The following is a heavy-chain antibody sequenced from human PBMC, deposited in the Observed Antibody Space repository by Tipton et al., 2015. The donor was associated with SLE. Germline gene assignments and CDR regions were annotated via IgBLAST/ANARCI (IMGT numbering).Heavy chain of an antibody. D-gene: IGHD2-21*02. Sequence: TLSLTCAVSGYSISSGYYWGWIRQPPGKGLEWIGSIYHSGSTYYNPSLKSRVTISVDTSKNQFSLKLSSVTAADTAVYYCAREEGDYYNYAWFDPWGQGTLVTVSS. CDR3: AREEGDYYNYAWFDP. J-gene: IGHJ5*02. V-gene: IGHV4-38-2*02. CDR1: GYSISSGYY. CDR2: IYHSGST.